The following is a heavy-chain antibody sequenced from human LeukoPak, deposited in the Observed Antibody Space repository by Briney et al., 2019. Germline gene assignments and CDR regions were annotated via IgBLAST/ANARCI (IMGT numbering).Heavy chain of an antibody. Sequence: PSQTLSLTCTVSGGSISSGSYYWSWIRQPAGKGLERIGRIYTSGSTNYNPSLKSRVTISVDTSKNQFSLKLSSVTAADTAVYYCARGLLWFGELSGWFDPWGQGTLVTVSS. CDR1: GGSISSGSYY. J-gene: IGHJ5*02. CDR3: ARGLLWFGELSGWFDP. CDR2: IYTSGST. V-gene: IGHV4-61*02. D-gene: IGHD3-10*01.